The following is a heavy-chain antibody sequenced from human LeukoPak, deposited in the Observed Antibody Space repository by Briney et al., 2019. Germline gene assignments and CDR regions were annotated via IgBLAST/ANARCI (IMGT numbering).Heavy chain of an antibody. CDR2: ISSSSSYI. J-gene: IGHJ6*02. D-gene: IGHD2-2*02. CDR3: ASWVVVPAAINYYYGMDV. V-gene: IGHV3-21*01. Sequence: GGSLRLSCAASGFTFSSYSMNWVRQAPGKGLEWVSSISSSSSYIYYADSVKGRFTISRDNAKNSLYLQMNSLRAEDTAVYYCASWVVVPAAINYYYGMDVWGQGTTVTVSS. CDR1: GFTFSSYS.